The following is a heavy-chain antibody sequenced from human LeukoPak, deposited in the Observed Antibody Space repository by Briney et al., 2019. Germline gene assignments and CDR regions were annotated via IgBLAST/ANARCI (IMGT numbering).Heavy chain of an antibody. D-gene: IGHD1-26*01. CDR2: INHSGST. CDR1: GGSFSGYY. CDR3: ARGVVGATTPHYYYYYMDV. J-gene: IGHJ6*03. V-gene: IGHV4-34*01. Sequence: SETLSLTCAVYGGSFSGYYWSWIRQPPGKGLEWIGEINHSGSTNYNPSLKSRVTISVDTSKNQLSLKLSSVTAADTAVYYCARGVVGATTPHYYYYYMDVWGKGTTVTVSS.